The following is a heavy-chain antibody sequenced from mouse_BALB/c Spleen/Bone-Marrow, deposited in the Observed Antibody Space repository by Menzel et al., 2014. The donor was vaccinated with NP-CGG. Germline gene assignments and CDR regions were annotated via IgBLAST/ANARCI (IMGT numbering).Heavy chain of an antibody. D-gene: IGHD1-1*01. CDR2: INPNSRTI. CDR1: GFDFSRYW. CDR3: ARCGYYGFLEY. Sequence: EVKLVESGGGLVQPGGSLKLSCAASGFDFSRYWMSWVRQAPGKGLEWIGEINPNSRTINYTPSLKDKFIISRDNAKNTLDLQMSKVRSEDTALYYCARCGYYGFLEYWGQGTTPTVSS. V-gene: IGHV4-1*02. J-gene: IGHJ2*01.